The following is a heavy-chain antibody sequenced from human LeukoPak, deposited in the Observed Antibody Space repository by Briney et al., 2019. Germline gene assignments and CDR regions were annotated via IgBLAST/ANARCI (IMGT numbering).Heavy chain of an antibody. Sequence: NPSETLSLTCTVSGGSISSYYWSWIRQPPGKGLEWIGYIYYSGSTNYNPSLKSRVTISVDTSKNQFSLKLSSVTAADTAVYYCAGGYSSSWGLFDYWGQGTLVTVSS. V-gene: IGHV4-59*01. D-gene: IGHD6-13*01. J-gene: IGHJ4*02. CDR1: GGSISSYY. CDR2: IYYSGST. CDR3: AGGYSSSWGLFDY.